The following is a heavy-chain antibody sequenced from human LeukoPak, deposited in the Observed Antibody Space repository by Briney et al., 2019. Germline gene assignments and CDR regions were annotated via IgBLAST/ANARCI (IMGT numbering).Heavy chain of an antibody. CDR3: ARDHPAYSISLVY. Sequence: PGGSLRLSCAASGFTVSSNYMSWVRQAPGKGLEWVSVIYSGGSTYYADSVKGRFTISRDNSKNTLYLQMNSLRAEDTAVYYCARDHPAYSISLVYWGQGTLVTVSS. V-gene: IGHV3-53*01. CDR2: IYSGGST. J-gene: IGHJ4*02. CDR1: GFTVSSNY. D-gene: IGHD6-6*01.